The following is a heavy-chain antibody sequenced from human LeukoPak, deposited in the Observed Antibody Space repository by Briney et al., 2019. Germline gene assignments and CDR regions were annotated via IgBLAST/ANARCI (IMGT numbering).Heavy chain of an antibody. CDR1: GYTFTNYG. CDR3: ARVPNQYYYGSGSYSRSPPLRWFDP. V-gene: IGHV1-18*01. J-gene: IGHJ5*02. D-gene: IGHD3-10*01. Sequence: GASVRVSCKASGYTFTNYGISWIRQAPGQGLEWMGWISAYNGNTNYAQKLQGRVTMTTDTSTSTAYMELRSLRSDDTAVYYCARVPNQYYYGSGSYSRSPPLRWFDPWGQGTLVTVSS. CDR2: ISAYNGNT.